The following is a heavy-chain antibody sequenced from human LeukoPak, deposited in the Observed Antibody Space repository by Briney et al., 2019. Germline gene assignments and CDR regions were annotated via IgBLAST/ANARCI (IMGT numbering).Heavy chain of an antibody. D-gene: IGHD1-7*01. V-gene: IGHV3-7*01. J-gene: IGHJ5*02. CDR1: RLTLSSYW. CDR3: ARETSSWFDP. Sequence: GGSLRLSCAASRLTLSSYWMSWVRQAPGKGLEWVANIKQDGSEKYYVDSVKGRFTISRDNAKNSLYLQMNSLRAEDTAVYDCARETSSWFDPWGQGTLVTVSS. CDR2: IKQDGSEK.